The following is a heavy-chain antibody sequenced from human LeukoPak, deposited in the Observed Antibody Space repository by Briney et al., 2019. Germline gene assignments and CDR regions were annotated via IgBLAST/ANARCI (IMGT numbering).Heavy chain of an antibody. CDR1: GYTFTSYY. V-gene: IGHV1-46*01. CDR2: INPSGGST. Sequence: ASVKVSCKASGYTFTSYYMHWVRQAPGQGLEWMGIINPSGGSTSYAQKFQGRVTMTRDMSTSTVYMELSSLRSEDTAVYYCARGGYYYDSSGSSWGAFDIWGQGTMVTVSS. D-gene: IGHD3-22*01. J-gene: IGHJ3*02. CDR3: ARGGYYYDSSGSSWGAFDI.